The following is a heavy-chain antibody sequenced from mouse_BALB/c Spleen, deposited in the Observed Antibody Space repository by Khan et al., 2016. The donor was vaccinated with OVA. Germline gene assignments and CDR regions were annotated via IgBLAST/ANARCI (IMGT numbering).Heavy chain of an antibody. J-gene: IGHJ3*01. CDR2: INSDGYYT. Sequence: EVELVESGGDLVKPGGSLRLSCATSGFTFSTYGMSWVRQFPDKRLEWVATINSDGYYTYYPDPLKGRFTIYRNNAEHTLYLQMSSLKSEDTAIYYCASHLTGSFAYWGHGTLVTGSA. CDR1: GFTFSTYG. D-gene: IGHD4-1*01. CDR3: ASHLTGSFAY. V-gene: IGHV5-6*01.